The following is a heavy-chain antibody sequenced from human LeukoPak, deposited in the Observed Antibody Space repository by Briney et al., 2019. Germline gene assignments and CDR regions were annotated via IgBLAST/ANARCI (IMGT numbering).Heavy chain of an antibody. CDR1: GGSISSGGYS. V-gene: IGHV4-30-2*01. CDR2: IYHSGST. Sequence: PSETLSLTCAVSGGSISSGGYSWSWIRQPPGKGLEWIGYIYHSGSTYYNPSLKSRVTISVDRSKNQFSLKLSSVTAAGTAVYYCARGRGRYTLDWYFDLWGRGTLVTVSS. D-gene: IGHD3-9*01. J-gene: IGHJ2*01. CDR3: ARGRGRYTLDWYFDL.